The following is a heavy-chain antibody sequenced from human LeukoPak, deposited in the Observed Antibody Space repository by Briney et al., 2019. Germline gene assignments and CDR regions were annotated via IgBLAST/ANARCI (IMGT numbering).Heavy chain of an antibody. CDR3: ARYPLSGD. J-gene: IGHJ4*02. CDR2: IYSGGST. D-gene: IGHD2-2*01. V-gene: IGHV3-66*01. Sequence: GGSLRLSCAASGFTVSSNYMSWVRQAPGKGLEWVSVIYSGGSTFYADSVKGRFTISRDNSKNTLYLQMKSPRAEDTAVYYCARYPLSGDWGQGTLVTVSS. CDR1: GFTVSSNY.